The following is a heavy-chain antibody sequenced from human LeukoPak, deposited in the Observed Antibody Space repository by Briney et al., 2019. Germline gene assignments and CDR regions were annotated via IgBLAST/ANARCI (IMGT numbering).Heavy chain of an antibody. V-gene: IGHV3-30-3*01. D-gene: IGHD1-26*01. CDR3: ARAPSPWGDYFDY. CDR1: GFTFSSYA. CDR2: ISYDGSNK. Sequence: GGSLRLSCAASGFTFSSYAMHWVRQAPGKGLEWVAVISYDGSNKYYADSVKGRFTISRDNSKNTLYLQMNSLRAEDTAVYYCARAPSPWGDYFDYWGQGTLVTVSS. J-gene: IGHJ4*02.